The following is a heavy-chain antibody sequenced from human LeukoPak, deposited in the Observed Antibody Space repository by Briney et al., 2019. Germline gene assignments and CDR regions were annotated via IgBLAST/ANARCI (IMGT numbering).Heavy chain of an antibody. J-gene: IGHJ5*02. Sequence: SETLSLTCTVSGGSISSSSYYWGWIRQPPGKGLEWIGSIYYSGSTYYNPSLKSRATISVDTSKNQFSLKLSSVTAADTAVYYCARARPAVVVVAAYVNWFDPWGQGTLVTVSS. CDR3: ARARPAVVVVAAYVNWFDP. CDR1: GGSISSSSYY. CDR2: IYYSGST. D-gene: IGHD2-15*01. V-gene: IGHV4-39*01.